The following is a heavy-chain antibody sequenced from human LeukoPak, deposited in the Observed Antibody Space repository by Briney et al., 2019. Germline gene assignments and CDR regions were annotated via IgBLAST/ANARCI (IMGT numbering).Heavy chain of an antibody. D-gene: IGHD2-2*01. J-gene: IGHJ4*02. V-gene: IGHV3-74*01. CDR2: INSDGSST. Sequence: GGSLRLSCAASGFTFSSYWMHWVRQAPGKGLVWVSRINSDGSSTSYADSVKGRFTISRDNAKNTLYLQMNSLRAEDTAVYYCARYRAMALRYVDYWGQGTLVTVSS. CDR3: ARYRAMALRYVDY. CDR1: GFTFSSYW.